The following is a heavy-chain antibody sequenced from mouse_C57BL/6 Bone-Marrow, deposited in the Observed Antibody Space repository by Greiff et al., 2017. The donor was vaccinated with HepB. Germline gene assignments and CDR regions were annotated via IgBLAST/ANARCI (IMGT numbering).Heavy chain of an antibody. CDR1: GFTFSDYG. CDR3: ARGAFAY. V-gene: IGHV5-17*01. Sequence: EVKLVESGGGLVKSGGSLKLSCAASGFTFSDYGMHWVRQAPEKGLEWVAYISSGSSTIYYADTVKGRFTISRDNAKNTLFLQMTSLRSEDTAMYYCARGAFAYWGQGTLVTVSA. CDR2: ISSGSSTI. J-gene: IGHJ3*01.